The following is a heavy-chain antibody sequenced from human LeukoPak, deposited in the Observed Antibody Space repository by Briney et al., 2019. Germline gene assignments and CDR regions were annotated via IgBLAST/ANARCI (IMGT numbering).Heavy chain of an antibody. J-gene: IGHJ4*02. V-gene: IGHV3-23*01. CDR3: AKLRISFSGLAGPYYFDY. Sequence: GGSLRLSCAASGFTFSSYGMSWVRQAPGKGPEWVSAISGSGGSTYYADSVKGRFTISRDNSKNTLYLQMNSLRAEDTAVYYCAKLRISFSGLAGPYYFDYWGQGTLVTVSS. CDR1: GFTFSSYG. D-gene: IGHD3-3*02. CDR2: ISGSGGST.